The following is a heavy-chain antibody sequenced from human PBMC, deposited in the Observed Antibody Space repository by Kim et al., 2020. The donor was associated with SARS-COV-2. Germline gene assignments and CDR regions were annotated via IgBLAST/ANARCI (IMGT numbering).Heavy chain of an antibody. D-gene: IGHD3-10*01. Sequence: SVKVSCKASGDTFSRYTISWVRQAPGQSLEWMGGIIPMFGTANYARKFQDRVTITADESTTTAYMELSSLRFDDTAVYYCARGWSTGGDVSGNSYLYWGQGTLVTVSS. J-gene: IGHJ4*02. V-gene: IGHV1-69*13. CDR2: IIPMFGTA. CDR1: GDTFSRYT. CDR3: ARGWSTGGDVSGNSYLY.